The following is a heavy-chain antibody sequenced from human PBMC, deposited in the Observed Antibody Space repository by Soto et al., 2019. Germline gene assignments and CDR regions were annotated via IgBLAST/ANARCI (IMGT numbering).Heavy chain of an antibody. J-gene: IGHJ4*02. CDR1: GGSISSYY. CDR3: ARDGDPGGALDY. V-gene: IGHV4-4*07. D-gene: IGHD3-16*01. Sequence: SETLSLTCTVSGGSISSYYWSWIRQPAGKGLEWIGRIYTSGSTNYNPSLKSRVTMSVDTSKNQFSLKLSSVTAADTAVYYCARDGDPGGALDYWGQAPFITFST. CDR2: IYTSGST.